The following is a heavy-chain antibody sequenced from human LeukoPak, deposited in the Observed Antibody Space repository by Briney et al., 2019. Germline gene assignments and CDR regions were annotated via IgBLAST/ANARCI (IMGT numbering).Heavy chain of an antibody. CDR1: GGSFSGYY. CDR3: ARVIGRRLLS. CDR2: INHSGST. V-gene: IGHV4-34*01. Sequence: PSETLSLTCAVYGGSFSGYYWSWIRQPPGKGPEWLGEINHSGSTNYNPTLKSRVTISVDTSKNQFSLKLSSVTAADTAVYYCARVIGRRLLSWGQGTLVTVSS. J-gene: IGHJ5*02. D-gene: IGHD1-26*01.